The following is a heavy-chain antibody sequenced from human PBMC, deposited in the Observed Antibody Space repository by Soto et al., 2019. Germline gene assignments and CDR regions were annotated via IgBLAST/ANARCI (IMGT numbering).Heavy chain of an antibody. CDR3: SSRTSGWYFDY. D-gene: IGHD6-19*01. J-gene: IGHJ4*02. CDR2: ISGSGGST. CDR1: GFTFSSYA. V-gene: IGHV3-23*01. Sequence: GGSLRLSCAASGFTFSSYAMSWVRQAPGKGLEWVSAISGSGGSTYYADSVKGRFTISRDNSKNTLYLQMNSLRAEDTDVYYFSSRTSGWYFDYWGQGTLVTVSS.